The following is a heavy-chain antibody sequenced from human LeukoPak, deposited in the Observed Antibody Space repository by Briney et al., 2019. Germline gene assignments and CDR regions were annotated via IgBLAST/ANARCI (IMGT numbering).Heavy chain of an antibody. Sequence: SGTLSLTCAVYGGSFSGYYWSWIRQPPGKGLEWIGEIHHSGSTNYNPSLKSRVTISVDTSKNQFSLKLSSVTAADTAVYYCARGRGQATRAKYSSSWYVDYWGQGTLVTVSS. J-gene: IGHJ4*02. V-gene: IGHV4-34*01. D-gene: IGHD6-13*01. CDR2: IHHSGST. CDR3: ARGRGQATRAKYSSSWYVDY. CDR1: GGSFSGYY.